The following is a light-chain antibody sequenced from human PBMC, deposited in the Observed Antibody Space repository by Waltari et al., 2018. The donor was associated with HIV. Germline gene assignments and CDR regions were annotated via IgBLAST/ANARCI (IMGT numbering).Light chain of an antibody. V-gene: IGKV4-1*01. CDR1: QGLWHTSMRRHY. CDR3: QQYYDTPYT. Sequence: DIVMTQSPDSLPVSLGERATINCKSSQGLWHTSMRRHYLAWYQQRPGQPPKLLIAWASTRESGVPDRFSGSGAGTDFTLAISSLQPEDVAVYYCQQYYDTPYTFGQGTKLEI. CDR2: WAS. J-gene: IGKJ2*01.